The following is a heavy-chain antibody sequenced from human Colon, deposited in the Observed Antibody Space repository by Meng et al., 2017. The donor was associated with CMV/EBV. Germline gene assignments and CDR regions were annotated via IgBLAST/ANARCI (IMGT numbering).Heavy chain of an antibody. J-gene: IGHJ5*02. CDR1: GFTLNSYG. D-gene: IGHD3/OR15-3a*01. CDR3: ARWTGWFDP. V-gene: IGHV3-30*03. CDR2: KSHKGREN. Sequence: LGMSCAGCGFTLNSYGVHWVSQNPDKGVGWLKHKSHKGRENYYTDSVEDRFTMSRDNSKNTVHLQVNSLRPDDTAVYYCARWTGWFDPWGQGTLVTVSS.